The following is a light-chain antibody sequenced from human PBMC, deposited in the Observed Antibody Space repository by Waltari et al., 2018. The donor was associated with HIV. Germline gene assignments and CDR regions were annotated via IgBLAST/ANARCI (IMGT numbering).Light chain of an antibody. CDR3: QSYDSSLSDSVV. J-gene: IGLJ2*01. V-gene: IGLV1-40*01. CDR1: SSHIAAGYD. Sequence: QSVLTQPPSVSGAPGPRVTISCTGSSSHIAAGYDVHGYQQLPVTSPKLLIYPNSNRPSGVPDRFSGSKSGTSASLAITGLQADDEAHYYCQSYDSSLSDSVVFGGGTTLTVL. CDR2: PNS.